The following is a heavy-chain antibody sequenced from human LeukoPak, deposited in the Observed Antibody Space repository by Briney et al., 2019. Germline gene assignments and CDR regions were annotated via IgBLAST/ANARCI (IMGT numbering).Heavy chain of an antibody. CDR1: GYTFTDYD. CDR3: ARPSSGYDDGGFDY. Sequence: ASVKVSCKTSGYTFTDYDINWVRQAPGQGLEWMGWMSPNSGHTVYAQELQGRVSMTRNTSISTAYLELSSLRSDDTAIYYCARPSSGYDDGGFDYWGQGTLVTVSS. CDR2: MSPNSGHT. J-gene: IGHJ4*02. D-gene: IGHD5-12*01. V-gene: IGHV1-8*01.